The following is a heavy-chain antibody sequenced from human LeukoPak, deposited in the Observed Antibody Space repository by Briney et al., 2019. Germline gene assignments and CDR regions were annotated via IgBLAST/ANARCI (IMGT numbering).Heavy chain of an antibody. D-gene: IGHD6-13*01. V-gene: IGHV4-34*01. CDR1: GGSFSGYY. Sequence: SETLSLTCAVYGGSFSGYYWSWLRQPPGKGLEWIGEINHSGSTNYNPSLKSRVTISVDTSKNQFSLKLSSVTAADTAVYYCARGSSVYSNRWFDPWGQGTLVTVSS. CDR2: INHSGST. CDR3: ARGSSVYSNRWFDP. J-gene: IGHJ5*02.